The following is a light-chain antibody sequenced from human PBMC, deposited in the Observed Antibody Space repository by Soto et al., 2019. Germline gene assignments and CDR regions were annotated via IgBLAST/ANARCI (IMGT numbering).Light chain of an antibody. CDR3: SSYAGSNSFV. CDR2: EVT. J-gene: IGLJ1*01. CDR1: STDVGAYNY. Sequence: QSVLTQPPSASGSPGQSVTISCTGTSTDVGAYNYVSWYQQRPGKAPTLMIFEVTTRPSGVPDRFSGSKSGNTASLTVSGVQADDEADYYSSSYAGSNSFVFGTGTKLTVL. V-gene: IGLV2-8*01.